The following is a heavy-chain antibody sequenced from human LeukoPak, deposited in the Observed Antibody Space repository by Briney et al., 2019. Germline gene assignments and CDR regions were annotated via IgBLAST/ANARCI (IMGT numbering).Heavy chain of an antibody. J-gene: IGHJ4*02. CDR2: INHSGST. Sequence: SETLSLTFAVYGGSFSGYYWSWIRQPPGKGLEWIGEINHSGSTNYNPSLKSRVTISVDTSKNQFSLKLSSVTAADTAVYYCARNGPWFGELSVDYWGQGTLVTVSS. CDR1: GGSFSGYY. D-gene: IGHD3-10*01. CDR3: ARNGPWFGELSVDY. V-gene: IGHV4-34*01.